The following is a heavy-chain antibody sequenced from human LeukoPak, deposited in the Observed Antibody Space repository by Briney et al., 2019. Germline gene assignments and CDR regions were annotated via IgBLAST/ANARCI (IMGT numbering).Heavy chain of an antibody. V-gene: IGHV1-46*01. CDR2: INPRGGSA. CDR3: ARRDCGGPTCGWFDP. CDR1: GYTFTSYY. J-gene: IGHJ5*02. Sequence: ASVKVSCKASGYTFTSYYIHWVRQAPGQGLEWMGIINPRGGSANYAQKFLGRVTLTRDTSTSTVYMELSSLRSEDTAVYYCARRDCGGPTCGWFDPWGQGTLVTVSS. D-gene: IGHD2-21*01.